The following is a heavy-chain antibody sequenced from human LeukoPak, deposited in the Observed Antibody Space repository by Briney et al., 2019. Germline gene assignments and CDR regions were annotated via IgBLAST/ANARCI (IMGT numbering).Heavy chain of an antibody. Sequence: PGGSLRLSCAASGFTFSSYAMSWVRQAPGQGLERVSAISGSGGSTYYADSVKGRFTISRDNSKNTLYLQMNSLRAEDTAVYYCASPPQSSSSWYGYFDYWGQGTLVTVSS. CDR2: ISGSGGST. CDR3: ASPPQSSSSWYGYFDY. D-gene: IGHD6-13*01. V-gene: IGHV3-23*01. CDR1: GFTFSSYA. J-gene: IGHJ4*02.